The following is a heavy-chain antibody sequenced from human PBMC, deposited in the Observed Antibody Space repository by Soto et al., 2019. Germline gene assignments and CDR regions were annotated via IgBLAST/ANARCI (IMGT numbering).Heavy chain of an antibody. Sequence: QVHLVQSGAEEKKPGSSVRVSCKASGGTLSSFAINWVRQAPGQGLEWMGGIFPVVGAANYPQRLQARVTISADESTGSAYMELSSLRSDDTAVYYCARGTGIYCSGGSCHTNYFDYWGQGTLVTVSS. J-gene: IGHJ4*02. D-gene: IGHD2-15*01. CDR1: GGTLSSFA. CDR3: ARGTGIYCSGGSCHTNYFDY. V-gene: IGHV1-69*01. CDR2: IFPVVGAA.